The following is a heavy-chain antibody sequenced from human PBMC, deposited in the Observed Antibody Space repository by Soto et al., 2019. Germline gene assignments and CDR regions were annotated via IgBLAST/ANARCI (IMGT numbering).Heavy chain of an antibody. J-gene: IGHJ4*02. CDR2: ISSSGSTI. Sequence: GGSLRLSCAASGFTFSDYYMSWIRQAPGKGLEWVSYISSSGSTIYYADSVKGRFTISRDHSKNTLYLQMNSLRAEDTAVYYCARDYCSSTSCLFDYWGQGTLVTVS. CDR1: GFTFSDYY. V-gene: IGHV3-11*04. D-gene: IGHD2-2*01. CDR3: ARDYCSSTSCLFDY.